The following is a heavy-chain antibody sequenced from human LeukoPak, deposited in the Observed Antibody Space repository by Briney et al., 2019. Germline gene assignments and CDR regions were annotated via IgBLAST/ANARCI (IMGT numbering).Heavy chain of an antibody. CDR3: ARGLYIAAAGPYYFDY. V-gene: IGHV4-59*01. CDR2: IYYSGST. CDR1: GGSISSYY. J-gene: IGHJ4*02. D-gene: IGHD6-13*01. Sequence: PSETLSLTCTVSGGSISSYYWSWIRQPPGKGLEWIGYIYYSGSTNYNPSLKSRVTISVDTSKNQFSLKLSSVTAVDTAVYYCARGLYIAAAGPYYFDYWGQGTLVTVSS.